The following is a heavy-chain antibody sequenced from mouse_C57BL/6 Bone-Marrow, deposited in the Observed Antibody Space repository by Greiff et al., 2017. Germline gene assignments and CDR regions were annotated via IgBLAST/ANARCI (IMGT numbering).Heavy chain of an antibody. Sequence: QVQLQQSGAELVMPGASVKLSCKASGYTFTSYWMHWVKQRPGQGLEWIGEIVPSGGCTNYNEKFKGKSTLTVDKSSSTAYMQLSSLTSEDSAVYYCARAFNYGCDAYWGQGTLVTVSA. CDR2: IVPSGGCT. CDR1: GYTFTSYW. D-gene: IGHD1-1*02. V-gene: IGHV1-69*01. CDR3: ARAFNYGCDAY. J-gene: IGHJ3*01.